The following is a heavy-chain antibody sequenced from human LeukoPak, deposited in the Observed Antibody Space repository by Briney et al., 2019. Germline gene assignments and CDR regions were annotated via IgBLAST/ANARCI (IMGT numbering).Heavy chain of an antibody. CDR2: INPSGGST. V-gene: IGHV1-46*01. CDR1: GYTFTSYY. Sequence: VASVKLSCKASGYTFTSYYMHWVRQAPGQGLEWMGIINPSGGSTSYAQKFQGRVTMTRDMSTSTVYMELSSLRSEDTAVYYCARTPRHSMVRGAGVANWFDPWGQGTLVTASS. J-gene: IGHJ5*02. D-gene: IGHD3-10*01. CDR3: ARTPRHSMVRGAGVANWFDP.